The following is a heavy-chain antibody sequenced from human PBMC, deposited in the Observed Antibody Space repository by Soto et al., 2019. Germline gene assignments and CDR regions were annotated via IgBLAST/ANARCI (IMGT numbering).Heavy chain of an antibody. D-gene: IGHD4-17*01. CDR1: GYTFTSYD. Sequence: QVQLVQSGAEVKKPGASVKVSCKASGYTFTSYDINWVRQATGQGLEWMGWMNPNSGNTGYAQKFQGRVTMTRNTSISTAYMELSSLRSEDTAVYYCARVAYYGDYEGVDAFDIWGQGTMVTVSS. CDR3: ARVAYYGDYEGVDAFDI. J-gene: IGHJ3*02. CDR2: MNPNSGNT. V-gene: IGHV1-8*01.